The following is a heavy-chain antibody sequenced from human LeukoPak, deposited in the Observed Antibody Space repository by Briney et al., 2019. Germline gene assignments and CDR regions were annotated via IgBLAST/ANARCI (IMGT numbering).Heavy chain of an antibody. CDR2: IKPDGGEK. CDR3: TRGHGGTYYSKY. V-gene: IGHV3-7*01. CDR1: GFTFSSYW. J-gene: IGHJ4*02. D-gene: IGHD1-26*01. Sequence: GGSLRLSCAASGFTFSSYWMSWVRQAPGKGLEWVANIKPDGGEKYYVDSVKGRFTISRDNAKNSLYLQMNSVRAEDTGVYYCTRGHGGTYYSKYWGQGTLVTVSS.